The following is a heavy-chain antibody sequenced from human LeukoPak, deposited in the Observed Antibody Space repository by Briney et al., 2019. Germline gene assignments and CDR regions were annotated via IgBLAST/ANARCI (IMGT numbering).Heavy chain of an antibody. CDR3: ARDRMRGVAVMSYFDY. Sequence: GRSLRLSCAASGFTFSSYSMNWVREAPGKGLEWGSSISSSSSYIYYADSVKGRFTISRDNAKNSLYLQMNSLRAEDTAVYYCARDRMRGVAVMSYFDYWGQGTLVTVSS. V-gene: IGHV3-21*01. D-gene: IGHD3-3*01. CDR2: ISSSSSYI. CDR1: GFTFSSYS. J-gene: IGHJ4*02.